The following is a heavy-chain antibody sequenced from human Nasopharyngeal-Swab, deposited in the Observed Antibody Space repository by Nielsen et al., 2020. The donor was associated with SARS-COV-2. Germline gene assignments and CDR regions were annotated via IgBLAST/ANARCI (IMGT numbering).Heavy chain of an antibody. CDR3: ALRWSGSYYDH. CDR1: GYNFASYW. V-gene: IGHV5-51*01. CDR2: IYPGDSDT. J-gene: IGHJ4*02. Sequence: GESLNISCKGSGYNFASYWIGWVRQMPGKGLEWMGIIYPGDSDTRYSPSFQGQVTISADKSISTVYLQWSSLKASDTAMYYCALRWSGSYYDHWGQGTLVTVSS. D-gene: IGHD4-23*01.